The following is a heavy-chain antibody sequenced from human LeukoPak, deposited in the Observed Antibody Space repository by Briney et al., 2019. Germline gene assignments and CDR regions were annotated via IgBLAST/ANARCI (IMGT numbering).Heavy chain of an antibody. V-gene: IGHV1-8*01. CDR2: MNPNNGNT. D-gene: IGHD3-10*01. J-gene: IGHJ5*02. Sequence: ASVKVSCKASGFTFTSYDINWVRQTSGQGLEWMGWMNPNNGNTGYAQKFQGRVTMTRDTSISTAYMELRGLRSEDTAVYYCVRDGEGVAISVNYWFDPWGQGTLVTVSS. CDR1: GFTFTSYD. CDR3: VRDGEGVAISVNYWFDP.